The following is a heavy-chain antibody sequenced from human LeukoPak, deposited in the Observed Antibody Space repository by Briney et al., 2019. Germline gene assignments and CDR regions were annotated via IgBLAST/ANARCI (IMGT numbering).Heavy chain of an antibody. Sequence: QWISYINSHIYSNTIYYADPLKGPFTISQENGKKSLYLQMNSLRNEDTAVYYCARDRDYAFDYWGQGTLVTVPS. V-gene: IGHV3-48*02. CDR3: ARDRDYAFDY. CDR2: INSHIYSNTI. D-gene: IGHD4-17*01. J-gene: IGHJ4*02.